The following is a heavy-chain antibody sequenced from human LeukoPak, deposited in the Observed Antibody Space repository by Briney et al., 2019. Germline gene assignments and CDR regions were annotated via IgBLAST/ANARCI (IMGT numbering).Heavy chain of an antibody. CDR3: AKEPRMTTRGYFDY. D-gene: IGHD4-17*01. J-gene: IGHJ4*02. V-gene: IGHV1-2*02. CDR1: GYTFTGYY. CDR2: INPNSGGT. Sequence: ASVKVSCKASGYTFTGYYMHWVRQAPGQGLEWMGWINPNSGGTNYAQKFQGRVTMTRDTSISTAYMELSRLRSDDTAVYYCAKEPRMTTRGYFDYWGQGTLVTVSS.